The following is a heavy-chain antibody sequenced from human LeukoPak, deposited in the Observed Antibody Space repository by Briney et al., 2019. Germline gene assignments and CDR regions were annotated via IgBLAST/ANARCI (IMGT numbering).Heavy chain of an antibody. CDR3: ARANYYDFWSGYNYFDY. J-gene: IGHJ4*02. CDR2: INPNSGGT. Sequence: ASVKVSCKASGYTFTGYYMHWVRQAPGQGLEWMGWINPNSGGTNYAQKFQGRVTMTRDTSISTAYMELSRLRSDDTAVYYCARANYYDFWSGYNYFDYWGQGTLSPSPQ. CDR1: GYTFTGYY. D-gene: IGHD3-3*01. V-gene: IGHV1-2*02.